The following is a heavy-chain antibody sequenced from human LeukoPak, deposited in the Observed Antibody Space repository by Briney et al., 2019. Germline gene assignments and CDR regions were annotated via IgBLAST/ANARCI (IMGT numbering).Heavy chain of an antibody. CDR2: ISYDGSNK. J-gene: IGHJ6*02. CDR3: ASQGGLLWFGELSGGMDV. D-gene: IGHD3-10*01. V-gene: IGHV3-30-3*01. CDR1: GFTFTSYA. Sequence: GGSLRLSCAASGFTFTSYAMNWVRQAPGKGLEWVAFISYDGSNKYYADSVKGRFTISRDNSKNTLYLQMNSLRAEDTAVYYCASQGGLLWFGELSGGMDVWGQGTTVTVSS.